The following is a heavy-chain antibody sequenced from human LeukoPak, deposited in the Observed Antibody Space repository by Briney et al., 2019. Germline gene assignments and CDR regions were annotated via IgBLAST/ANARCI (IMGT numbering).Heavy chain of an antibody. D-gene: IGHD1-1*01. Sequence: GGSLRLSCAASGFTFSSYSMNWVRQAPGKGLEWVSSISSSSSYIYYADSVKGRFTISRDKAKNSLYLQMNSLRVEDTAIYYCARDPYNGAYSEGYYYYYMDVWGKGTTVTVSS. J-gene: IGHJ6*03. CDR1: GFTFSSYS. CDR2: ISSSSSYI. CDR3: ARDPYNGAYSEGYYYYYMDV. V-gene: IGHV3-21*01.